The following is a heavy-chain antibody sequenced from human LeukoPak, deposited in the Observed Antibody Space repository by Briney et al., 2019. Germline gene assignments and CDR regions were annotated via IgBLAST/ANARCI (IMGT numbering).Heavy chain of an antibody. D-gene: IGHD6-6*01. J-gene: IGHJ6*03. CDR2: INPNSGGT. CDR3: ARAASSIAAHNYYYYYMDV. V-gene: IGHV1-2*02. Sequence: AASVKVSCKASGYTFTGYYMHWVRQAPGQGLEWMGWINPNSGGTNYAQKFQGRVTMTRDTSISTAYMELSRLRSDDTAVYYCARAASSIAAHNYYYYYMDVWGKGTTVTVSS. CDR1: GYTFTGYY.